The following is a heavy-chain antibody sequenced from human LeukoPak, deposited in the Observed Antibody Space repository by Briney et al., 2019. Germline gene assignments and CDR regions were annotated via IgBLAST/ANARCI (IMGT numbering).Heavy chain of an antibody. CDR3: ARESVFDS. Sequence: GGSLRLSCAASGFTFSSYSMNWVRQAPGKGLEWVAVIPDDGSNIYYADSVKGRFTISRDNSKNTLYLQMNSLGGEDTAVYYCARESVFDSWGQGTLVTVSS. J-gene: IGHJ4*02. V-gene: IGHV3-30-3*01. CDR1: GFTFSSYS. CDR2: IPDDGSNI.